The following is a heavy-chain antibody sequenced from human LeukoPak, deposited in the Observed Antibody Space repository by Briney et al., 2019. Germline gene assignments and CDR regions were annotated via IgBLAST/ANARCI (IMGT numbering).Heavy chain of an antibody. D-gene: IGHD2-21*02. CDR1: GYTFTSYY. J-gene: IGHJ3*02. V-gene: IGHV1-46*01. CDR2: INPSGGST. CDR3: ARVSLRYCGGDCYYSGAFDI. Sequence: ASVKVSSKASGYTFTSYYMHWVRPTPGQGVERMGIINPSGGSTSNAQKFQGRVTLTRDTSTSTVYMELSSLRSEDTAVYYCARVSLRYCGGDCYYSGAFDIWGQGTMVTVSS.